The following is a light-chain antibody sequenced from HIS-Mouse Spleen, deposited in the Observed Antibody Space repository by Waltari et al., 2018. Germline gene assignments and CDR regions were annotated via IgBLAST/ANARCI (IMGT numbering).Light chain of an antibody. CDR2: RNN. V-gene: IGLV1-47*01. J-gene: IGLJ3*02. CDR3: AAWDDSLSGPV. Sequence: QSVLTQPPSASGTPGQRVTISCSGSSPNLGSNYVYWYQQLPGTAPKLLIHRNNQRPSGVPDRFSGSKSGTSASLAISGLRSEDEADYYCAAWDDSLSGPVFGGGTKLTVL. CDR1: SPNLGSNY.